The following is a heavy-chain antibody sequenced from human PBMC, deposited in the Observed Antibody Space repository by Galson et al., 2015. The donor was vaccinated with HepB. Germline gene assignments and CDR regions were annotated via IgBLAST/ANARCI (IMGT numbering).Heavy chain of an antibody. CDR3: AKDYNNWNDGDY. D-gene: IGHD1-20*01. V-gene: IGHV3-30*18. J-gene: IGHJ4*02. Sequence: SLRLSCAASGFTFSSYGMHWVRQAPGKGLEWVAVISYDGSNKYYADSVKGRFTISRDNSKNTLYLQMNSLRAEDTAVYYCAKDYNNWNDGDYWGQGTLVTVSS. CDR1: GFTFSSYG. CDR2: ISYDGSNK.